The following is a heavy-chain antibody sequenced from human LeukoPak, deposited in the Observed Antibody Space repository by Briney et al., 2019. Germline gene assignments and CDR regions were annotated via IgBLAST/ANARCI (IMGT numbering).Heavy chain of an antibody. D-gene: IGHD3-3*01. CDR3: ARESGAQITIYFDY. CDR1: GGSISSGSYY. CDR2: IYTSGST. Sequence: PSETLSLTCTVSGGSISSGSYYWSWIRQPAGKGLEWIGRIYTSGSTNYNPSLKSRVTISVDTSKNQYSLKLSSVTAADTAVYYCARESGAQITIYFDYWGQGTLVTVSS. J-gene: IGHJ4*02. V-gene: IGHV4-61*02.